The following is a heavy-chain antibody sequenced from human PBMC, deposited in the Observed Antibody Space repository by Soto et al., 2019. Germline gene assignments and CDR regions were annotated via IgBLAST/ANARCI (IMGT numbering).Heavy chain of an antibody. CDR2: IYWDDDK. CDR1: GFSLSTSGVG. V-gene: IGHV2-5*02. CDR3: AHHPYYGLAPYSFDY. J-gene: IGHJ4*02. Sequence: QITLKESGPTLVKPTQTLTLTCTFSGFSLSTSGVGVGWIRQPPGKALEWLAVIYWDDDKRSSSSLKSRLTITKDTSKNQVVLTMTNMDPVDTATYYCAHHPYYGLAPYSFDYWGLGILVTVSS. D-gene: IGHD3-10*01.